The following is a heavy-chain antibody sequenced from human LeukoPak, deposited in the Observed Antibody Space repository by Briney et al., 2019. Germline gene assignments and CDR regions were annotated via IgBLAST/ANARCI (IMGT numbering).Heavy chain of an antibody. CDR1: GGSISSSSYY. CDR3: ARHYDFWSGYFWFDP. D-gene: IGHD3-3*01. Sequence: SETLSLTCTVSGGSISSSSYYWGWIRQPPGKGLEWIGSIYYSGSTYYNPSLKSRVTISVDTSRNQFSLKLSSVTAADTAVYYCARHYDFWSGYFWFDPWGQGTLVTVSS. CDR2: IYYSGST. V-gene: IGHV4-39*01. J-gene: IGHJ5*02.